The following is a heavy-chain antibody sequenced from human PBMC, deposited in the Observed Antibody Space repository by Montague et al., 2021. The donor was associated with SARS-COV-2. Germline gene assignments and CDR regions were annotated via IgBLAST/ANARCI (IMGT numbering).Heavy chain of an antibody. J-gene: IGHJ4*02. CDR1: GGSISSSNYD. Sequence: ETLSLTCTVAGGSISSSNYDWGWIRQPPGKGLEWIGSIYYSGTTYYNPSLQSRVTISVDTSKKQFSLKLSSVTAADTAVYYCARETYTSGWFQQFDYWGQGTLVTVSS. CDR3: ARETYTSGWFQQFDY. V-gene: IGHV4-39*01. D-gene: IGHD6-19*01. CDR2: IYYSGTT.